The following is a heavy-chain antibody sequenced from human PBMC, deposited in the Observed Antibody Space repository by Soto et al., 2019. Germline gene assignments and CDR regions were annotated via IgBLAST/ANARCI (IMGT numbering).Heavy chain of an antibody. Sequence: EVQLVESGGGLVKPGESLRLSCEASGASFTNAWMNWVRQAPGKGLEWVGRIKTRIDSATTDYAAPVKGRFTISRDDSKNTLFLEKERPKTEDTAVYYCTTEDPSWLRGLEYWGQGTLVTVSS. V-gene: IGHV3-15*01. CDR2: IKTRIDSATT. CDR1: GASFTNAW. D-gene: IGHD5-12*01. CDR3: TTEDPSWLRGLEY. J-gene: IGHJ4*02.